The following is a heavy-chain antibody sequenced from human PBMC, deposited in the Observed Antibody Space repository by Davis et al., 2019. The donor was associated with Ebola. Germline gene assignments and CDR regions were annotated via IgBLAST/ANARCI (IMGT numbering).Heavy chain of an antibody. V-gene: IGHV1-69*13. Sequence: SVQVSCKASGGTFSSYAISWVRQAPGQGLEWMGGIIPIFVTSNYAQKFQGRVTITADESTSTAYMELSSLRSEDTAVYYCARYVKRYCTGGVCYGYYYGMDVWGQGTTVTVSS. D-gene: IGHD2-8*02. CDR3: ARYVKRYCTGGVCYGYYYGMDV. CDR2: IIPIFVTS. CDR1: GGTFSSYA. J-gene: IGHJ6*02.